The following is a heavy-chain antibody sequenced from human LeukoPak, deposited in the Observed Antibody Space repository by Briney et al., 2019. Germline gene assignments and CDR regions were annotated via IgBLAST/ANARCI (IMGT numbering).Heavy chain of an antibody. Sequence: GGSLRLSCAGSGFTFSSYGMHWVRQAPGKGLEWVAVISYDGSNKYYADSVKGRFTISRDNSKNSLYLQMNSLRAEDTAVYYGARGGDIVARDFDPWGQGTLVTVSS. V-gene: IGHV3-30*03. CDR3: ARGGDIVARDFDP. J-gene: IGHJ5*02. CDR2: ISYDGSNK. CDR1: GFTFSSYG. D-gene: IGHD5-12*01.